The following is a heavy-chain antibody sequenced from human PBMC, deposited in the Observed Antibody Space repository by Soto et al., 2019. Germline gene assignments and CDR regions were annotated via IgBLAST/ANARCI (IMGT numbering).Heavy chain of an antibody. CDR3: AITASCGDDGSAPNSGTCTFLDL. V-gene: IGHV3-23*01. CDR2: ISGTGGST. CDR1: GFTFSNYA. J-gene: IGHJ2*01. D-gene: IGHD2-21*02. Sequence: EVHLLESGGGLVQPGGSLRLSCVASGFTFSNYAMSWVRQAPGKGLEWVSAISGTGGSTYYADSVKGRFTISRDNSSNTLYLQMSSLRAEDRAVDFCAITASCGDDGSAPNSGTCTFLDLWGRGNLVTVSS.